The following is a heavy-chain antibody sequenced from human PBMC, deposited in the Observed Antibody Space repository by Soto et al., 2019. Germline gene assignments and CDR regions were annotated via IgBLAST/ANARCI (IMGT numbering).Heavy chain of an antibody. CDR1: GYTFTSYA. CDR2: FNAGNGNT. J-gene: IGHJ5*02. CDR3: AREWGGYCSSTSCHWFDP. D-gene: IGHD2-2*03. Sequence: QVQLVQSGAEVKKPGASVKVSCKASGYTFTSYAMHWVRQAPGQRLEWMGWFNAGNGNTKYSQKFQGRVTITRDTSASTAYMELSSLRSEDTAVYYCAREWGGYCSSTSCHWFDPWGQGTLVTVSS. V-gene: IGHV1-3*01.